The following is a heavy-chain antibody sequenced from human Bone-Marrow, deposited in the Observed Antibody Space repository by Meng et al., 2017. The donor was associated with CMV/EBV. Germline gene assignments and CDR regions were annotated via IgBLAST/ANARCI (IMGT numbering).Heavy chain of an antibody. V-gene: IGHV4-59*01. Sequence: SETLSLTCTVSGGSISSYYWSWIRQPPGKGLEWIGYIYYSGSTNYNPSLKSRVTISVDTSKNQFSLKLSSVTAADTAVYYCANYYDSSGYGIDIWDQGTMVTVSS. CDR3: ANYYDSSGYGIDI. CDR1: GGSISSYY. CDR2: IYYSGST. J-gene: IGHJ3*02. D-gene: IGHD3-22*01.